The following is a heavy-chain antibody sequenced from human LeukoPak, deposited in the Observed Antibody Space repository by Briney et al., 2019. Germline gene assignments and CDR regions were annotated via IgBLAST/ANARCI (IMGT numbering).Heavy chain of an antibody. CDR3: ARDGHCSGGSCYTFFDY. Sequence: ASVKVPCKASGYTFTGYYMHWVRQAPGQGLEWMGWINPNSGGTNYAQKFQGRVTMTRDTSISTAYMELSRLRSDDTAVYYCARDGHCSGGSCYTFFDYWGQGTLVTVSS. J-gene: IGHJ4*02. D-gene: IGHD2-15*01. CDR1: GYTFTGYY. V-gene: IGHV1-2*02. CDR2: INPNSGGT.